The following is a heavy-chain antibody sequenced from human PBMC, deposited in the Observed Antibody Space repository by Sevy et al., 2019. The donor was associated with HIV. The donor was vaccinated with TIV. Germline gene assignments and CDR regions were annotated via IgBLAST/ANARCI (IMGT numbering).Heavy chain of an antibody. J-gene: IGHJ6*02. CDR1: GYTFTSYV. Sequence: ASVKVSCKASGYTFTSYVMNWVRQAPGQGLEWMGWINTNTGNPTYAQGCTGRFVFSLDTSVSTAYLQMSSLKAEDTAVYYCARGECSSSSCYYYYGMDVWGQGATVTVSS. V-gene: IGHV7-4-1*02. D-gene: IGHD2-2*01. CDR2: INTNTGNP. CDR3: ARGECSSSSCYYYYGMDV.